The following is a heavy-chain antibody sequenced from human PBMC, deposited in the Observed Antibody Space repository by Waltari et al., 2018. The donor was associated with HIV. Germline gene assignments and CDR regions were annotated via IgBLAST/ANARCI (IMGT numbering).Heavy chain of an antibody. J-gene: IGHJ4*02. CDR2: IKSDGSST. CDR1: GFTFSTYW. V-gene: IGHV3-74*01. CDR3: ATPIMIAFGGDDF. D-gene: IGHD3-16*01. Sequence: EVQLVESGGGLVQPGGSLRLSCAASGFTFSTYWMHWVRQVSGKGLVWVARIKSDGSSTSYADSVKGRFTVSRDNAKNTLYLQMNSLRPEDSAVYYCATPIMIAFGGDDFWGQGTLVTVSS.